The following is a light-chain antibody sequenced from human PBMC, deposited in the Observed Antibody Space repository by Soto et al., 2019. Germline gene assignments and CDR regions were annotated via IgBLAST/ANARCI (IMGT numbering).Light chain of an antibody. CDR2: GAS. J-gene: IGKJ4*01. CDR3: QHYDKSPVA. CDR1: QSISSSH. V-gene: IGKV3-20*01. Sequence: EIVLTQSPGTLSLSPGERATLSCRASQSISSSHLAWYQQTPGQAPRLLIYGASSRASGIPDRFSGSGSGTDFTLTISSLESEDFALYHCQHYDKSPVAFGGGTKVEIK.